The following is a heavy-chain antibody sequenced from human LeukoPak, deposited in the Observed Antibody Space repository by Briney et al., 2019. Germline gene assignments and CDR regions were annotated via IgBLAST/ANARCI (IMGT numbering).Heavy chain of an antibody. CDR3: ARNQPYDFWSGYYNNWFDP. CDR2: INHSGST. J-gene: IGHJ5*02. Sequence: SETLSLTCAVYGGSFSGYYWSWLRQPPGKGLEWIGEINHSGSTNYNPSLKSRVTISVDTSKNQFSLKLSSVTAADTAVYYCARNQPYDFWSGYYNNWFDPWGQGTLVTVSS. D-gene: IGHD3-3*01. V-gene: IGHV4-34*01. CDR1: GGSFSGYY.